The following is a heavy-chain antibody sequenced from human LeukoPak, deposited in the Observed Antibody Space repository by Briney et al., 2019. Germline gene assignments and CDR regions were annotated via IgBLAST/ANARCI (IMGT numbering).Heavy chain of an antibody. CDR2: ISGSGGGT. D-gene: IGHD1-1*01. Sequence: GGSLRLSCAAAGFTFSNYAMTWVRQAPGKGLEWVSSISGSGGGTYYADSVKVRFTISRDNSKNTLYLQMYSLRAEDTAVYYCAKVEGASKASVYWGQGALVTVSS. CDR1: GFTFSNYA. J-gene: IGHJ4*02. CDR3: AKVEGASKASVY. V-gene: IGHV3-23*01.